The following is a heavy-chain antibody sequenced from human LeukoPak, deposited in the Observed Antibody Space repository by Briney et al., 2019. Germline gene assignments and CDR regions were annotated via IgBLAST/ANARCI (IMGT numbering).Heavy chain of an antibody. Sequence: GRSLRLSCAASGFTFSSYAMHWVRQAPGKGLEWVAVISYDGSNKYYADSVKGRFTISRDNSKNTLYLQMNSLRAEDTAVYYCARDGCSSGWSTPWYYYYMDVWGKGTTVTVSS. CDR1: GFTFSSYA. CDR3: ARDGCSSGWSTPWYYYYMDV. J-gene: IGHJ6*03. D-gene: IGHD6-19*01. CDR2: ISYDGSNK. V-gene: IGHV3-30-3*01.